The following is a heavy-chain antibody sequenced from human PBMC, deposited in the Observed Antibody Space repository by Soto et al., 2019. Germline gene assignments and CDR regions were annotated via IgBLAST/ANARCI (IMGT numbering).Heavy chain of an antibody. V-gene: IGHV3-49*04. D-gene: IGHD3-22*01. CDR3: TRDGWGNDSSGYSFY. J-gene: IGHJ4*02. CDR2: IRSKAYGGTT. CDR1: GFTFGDYA. Sequence: PGGSLRLSCTASGFTFGDYAMSWVRQAPGKGLEWVGFIRSKAYGGTTEYAASVKGRFTISRDDSKSIAYLQMNSLKTEDTAVYYCTRDGWGNDSSGYSFYWGQGTLVTV.